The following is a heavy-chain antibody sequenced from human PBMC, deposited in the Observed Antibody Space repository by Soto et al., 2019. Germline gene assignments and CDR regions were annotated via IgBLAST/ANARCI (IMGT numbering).Heavy chain of an antibody. CDR2: ISWNSGSI. Sequence: PGGSLRLSCAASGFTFDDYAMHWVRQAPGKGLEWVSGISWNSGSIGYADSVKGRFTISRDNAKNSLYLQMNSLRAEDTAVYYCASSLERYYDFWSGYHRADYYYYGMDVWGQGTTVTVSS. CDR3: ASSLERYYDFWSGYHRADYYYYGMDV. D-gene: IGHD3-3*01. J-gene: IGHJ6*02. V-gene: IGHV3-9*01. CDR1: GFTFDDYA.